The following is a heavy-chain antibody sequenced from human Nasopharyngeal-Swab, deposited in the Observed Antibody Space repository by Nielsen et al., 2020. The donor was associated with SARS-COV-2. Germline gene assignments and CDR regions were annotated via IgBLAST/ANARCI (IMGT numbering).Heavy chain of an antibody. V-gene: IGHV3-48*04. Sequence: VRQAPGKGLEWVSYISGSSSSMFYADSVRGRFTISRDNAKNSLYLQMNSLRAEDTAVYYCANLPIVATSLDYWGQGTLVTVSS. CDR2: ISGSSSSM. D-gene: IGHD5-12*01. CDR3: ANLPIVATSLDY. J-gene: IGHJ4*02.